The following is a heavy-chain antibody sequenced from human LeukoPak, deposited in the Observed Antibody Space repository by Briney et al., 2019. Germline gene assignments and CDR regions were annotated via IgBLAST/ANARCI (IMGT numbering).Heavy chain of an antibody. D-gene: IGHD2-21*02. J-gene: IGHJ5*02. CDR3: PRHPLVVTKTWSTP. CDR1: GGSISSSSYY. Sequence: SETLSLTCTVSGGSISSSSYYWGWIRQPPGKGLEWIGSIYYSGSTYYNPSLKSRVTISVDTSKNQFSLKLSSVTAADTAVYYCPRHPLVVTKTWSTPWGQGTRVTVSS. CDR2: IYYSGST. V-gene: IGHV4-39*01.